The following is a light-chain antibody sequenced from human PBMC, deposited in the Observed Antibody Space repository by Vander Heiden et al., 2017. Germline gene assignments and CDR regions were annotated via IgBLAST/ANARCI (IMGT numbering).Light chain of an antibody. J-gene: IGLJ2*01. V-gene: IGLV3-21*02. Sequence: SYVPTQPPSVSVAPGQTDRITCGGNNIGTKSVHWYQQKPGQAPVLVVHDDSDRPSGIPERFSGSNSGNTATLTISRVEAGDEADYFCQVWDSSSDHVLFGGGTKVTVL. CDR2: DDS. CDR3: QVWDSSSDHVL. CDR1: NIGTKS.